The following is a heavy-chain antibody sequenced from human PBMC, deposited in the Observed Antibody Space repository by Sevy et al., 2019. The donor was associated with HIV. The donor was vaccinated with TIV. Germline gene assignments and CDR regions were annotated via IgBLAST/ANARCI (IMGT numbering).Heavy chain of an antibody. CDR3: ARDQSIAARADAFDI. D-gene: IGHD6-6*01. V-gene: IGHV1-2*02. CDR1: GYTFTGYY. CDR2: INPNSGGT. Sequence: ASVKVSCKDSGYTFTGYYMHWVRQAPGQGLEWMGWINPNSGGTNYAQKFQGRVTLTRDTSISTAYMELSRLRSDDTAVYYCARDQSIAARADAFDIWGQGTMVTVSS. J-gene: IGHJ3*02.